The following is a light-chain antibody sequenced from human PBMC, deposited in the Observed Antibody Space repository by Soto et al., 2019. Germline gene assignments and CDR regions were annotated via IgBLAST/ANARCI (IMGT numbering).Light chain of an antibody. J-gene: IGLJ1*01. CDR1: SSDVGAYNY. V-gene: IGLV2-8*02. CDR2: EVS. CDR3: SSYAGSNIYV. Sequence: QAPSATRADLRGVTITNTKTSSDVGAYNYVSWYQQHPGKAPKLMIYEVSKRPSGVPDRFSGSKSGNTASLTVSGLQAEDEADYYCSSYAGSNIYVFGTGTKVTVL.